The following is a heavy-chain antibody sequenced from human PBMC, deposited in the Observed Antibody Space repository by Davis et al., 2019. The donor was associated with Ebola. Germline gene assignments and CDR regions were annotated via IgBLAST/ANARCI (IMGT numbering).Heavy chain of an antibody. Sequence: GESLKISCAASGFTFSTYAMNWVRQAPGKGLEWVSGISSSGDSTYYADSVKGRFTISRDNSKNTLYLQMNSLRAEDTAVYYCARDLRYEYYYYGMDVWGQGTTVTVSS. V-gene: IGHV3-23*01. CDR1: GFTFSTYA. J-gene: IGHJ6*02. D-gene: IGHD4-17*01. CDR3: ARDLRYEYYYYGMDV. CDR2: ISSSGDST.